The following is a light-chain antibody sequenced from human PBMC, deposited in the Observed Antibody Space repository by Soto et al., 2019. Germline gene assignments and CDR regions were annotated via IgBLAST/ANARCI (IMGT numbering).Light chain of an antibody. CDR2: EGN. V-gene: IGLV2-23*01. CDR1: SSDVGSYNL. Sequence: ALTQPASVSGSPGQSITISCTGTSSDVGSYNLVSWYQQHPGKAPKLMIYEGNKRPSGVSNRFSGSKSANTASLTISGLQTEDEADYSCCSYAGANTFVFGTGTKLTVL. J-gene: IGLJ1*01. CDR3: CSYAGANTFV.